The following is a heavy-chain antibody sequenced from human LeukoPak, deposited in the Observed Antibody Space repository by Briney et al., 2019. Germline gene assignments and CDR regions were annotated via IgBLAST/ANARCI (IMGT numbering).Heavy chain of an antibody. CDR2: ISGSGGST. Sequence: PGGSLRLSCAASGFTFSSYGMSWVRQAPGKGLEWVSAISGSGGSTYYADSVKGHFTISRDNSKNTLNLQMNSLRAEDTAVYYCAKSQGSWYLTSAHFDYWGQGALVTVSS. J-gene: IGHJ4*02. V-gene: IGHV3-23*01. D-gene: IGHD6-13*01. CDR3: AKSQGSWYLTSAHFDY. CDR1: GFTFSSYG.